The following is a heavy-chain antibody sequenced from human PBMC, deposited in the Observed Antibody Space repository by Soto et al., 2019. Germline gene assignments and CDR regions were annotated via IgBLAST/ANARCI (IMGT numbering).Heavy chain of an antibody. Sequence: GSLSLSCEASGFTFSDHYMDWVRQAPGKGLEWVGRTRDRANSYTTEYAASVKARFTISRDDSKNSLHLQMNSLKTEDTAVYYCARGVLIGGSYHFLDYWGQGTLVTVSS. CDR1: GFTFSDHY. J-gene: IGHJ4*02. CDR2: TRDRANSYTT. V-gene: IGHV3-72*01. D-gene: IGHD2-15*01. CDR3: ARGVLIGGSYHFLDY.